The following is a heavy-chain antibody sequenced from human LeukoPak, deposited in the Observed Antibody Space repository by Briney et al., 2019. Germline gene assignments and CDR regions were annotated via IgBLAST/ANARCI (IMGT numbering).Heavy chain of an antibody. V-gene: IGHV3-30*02. CDR2: IRYDGSNK. J-gene: IGHJ4*02. D-gene: IGHD6-19*01. CDR3: AREGGTSASGWLKAADY. CDR1: GFTFSSYG. Sequence: GGSLRLSCAASGFTFSSYGMHWVRQAPGKGLEWVAFIRYDGSNKYYADSVKGRFTISRDNSKNTLYLQMNSLRAEDTAVYYCAREGGTSASGWLKAADYWGQGTLVTVSS.